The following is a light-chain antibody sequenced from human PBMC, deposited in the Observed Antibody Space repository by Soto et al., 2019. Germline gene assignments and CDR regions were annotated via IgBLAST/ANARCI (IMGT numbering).Light chain of an antibody. CDR1: QSVSSSY. CDR2: GAS. J-gene: IGKJ3*01. CDR3: RQYGSSPGFT. V-gene: IGKV3-20*01. Sequence: EIVFTQSPGTLSFSPGERATLSCRASQSVSSSYLAWYQQKPGQAPRLLIYGASSRATGIPDRFSGSGSGTDFTLTISRLEPEDFAVYYCRQYGSSPGFTLGPGTKVDIK.